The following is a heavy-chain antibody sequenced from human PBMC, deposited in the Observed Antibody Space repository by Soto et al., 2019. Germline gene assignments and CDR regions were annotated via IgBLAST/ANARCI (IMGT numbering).Heavy chain of an antibody. CDR1: GYTFTSYY. CDR3: ARDGYYDSSGYWGGNWFDP. V-gene: IGHV1-46*01. D-gene: IGHD3-22*01. J-gene: IGHJ5*02. Sequence: VASVKVSCKASGYTFTSYYMHWVRQAPGQGLEWMGIINPSGGSTSYAQKFQGRVTMTRDTSTSTVYMELSSLRSEDTAVYYCARDGYYDSSGYWGGNWFDPWGQGTLVTVSS. CDR2: INPSGGST.